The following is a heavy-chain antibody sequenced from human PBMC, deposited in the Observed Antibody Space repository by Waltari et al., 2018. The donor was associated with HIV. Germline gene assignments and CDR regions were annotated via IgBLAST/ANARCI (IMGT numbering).Heavy chain of an antibody. Sequence: EVQLVESGGGLVQPGGSLRLSCAASGLTFSSYESNWLRQAPGKGLEWVSYISSSGSTIYYADSVKGRFTISRDNAKNSLYLQMNSLRAEDTAVYYCASWWDAFDIWGQGTMVTVSS. CDR1: GLTFSSYE. CDR2: ISSSGSTI. J-gene: IGHJ3*02. V-gene: IGHV3-48*03. CDR3: ASWWDAFDI. D-gene: IGHD2-8*02.